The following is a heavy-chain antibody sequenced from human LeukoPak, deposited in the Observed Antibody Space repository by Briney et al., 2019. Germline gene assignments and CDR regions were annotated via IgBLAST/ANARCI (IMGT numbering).Heavy chain of an antibody. CDR2: ISAYNGNT. Sequence: ASVKVSCKASGYTFTSYGISWVRQAPGQGLEWMGWISAYNGNTNYAQKLQGRVTMTTDTSTSTAYMELRSLRSDDTAAYYCARGSIMITFGGVIVIPFFGYWGQGTLVTVSS. J-gene: IGHJ4*02. CDR1: GYTFTSYG. D-gene: IGHD3-16*02. V-gene: IGHV1-18*01. CDR3: ARGSIMITFGGVIVIPFFGY.